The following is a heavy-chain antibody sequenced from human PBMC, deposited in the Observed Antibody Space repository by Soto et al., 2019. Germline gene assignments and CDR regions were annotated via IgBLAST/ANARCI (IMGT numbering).Heavy chain of an antibody. V-gene: IGHV4-31*03. CDR1: GGSISSGGYY. D-gene: IGHD2-2*01. J-gene: IGHJ2*01. Sequence: QVQLQESGPGLVKPSQTLSLTCTVSGGSISSGGYYWSWIRQHPGKGLEWIGYIYYSGSTYYNPSLKSRVTISVDTSKHRFSLKLSSVTAADTAVYYCARDRQYPGERYFDLWGRGTLVTVSS. CDR2: IYYSGST. CDR3: ARDRQYPGERYFDL.